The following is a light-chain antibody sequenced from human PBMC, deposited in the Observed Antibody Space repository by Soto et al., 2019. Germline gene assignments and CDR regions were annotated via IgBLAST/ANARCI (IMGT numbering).Light chain of an antibody. V-gene: IGKV3-15*01. CDR1: QTVSNN. CDR2: FES. Sequence: EIVMTQSPATLSVSPGEKATLSCRASQTVSNNLAWYQQKPGQAPRLLIYFESTRATGFPARFSGSGSGTEFTLTISSLQSEDFAVYFCQQYNQWPLTFGGGTKAETK. J-gene: IGKJ4*01. CDR3: QQYNQWPLT.